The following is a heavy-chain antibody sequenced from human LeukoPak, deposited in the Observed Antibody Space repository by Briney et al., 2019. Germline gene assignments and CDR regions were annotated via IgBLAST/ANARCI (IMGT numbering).Heavy chain of an antibody. V-gene: IGHV4-39*01. D-gene: IGHD3-16*01. CDR2: IYSTGSM. CDR3: ARQRVLYFFDY. Sequence: WVRQPPGKGLEWIGSIYSTGSMYYNPSLKSRVSISVDTSKNQFSLKLSSVTAADTAVYYCARQRVLYFFDYWGQGTQVTVSS. J-gene: IGHJ4*02.